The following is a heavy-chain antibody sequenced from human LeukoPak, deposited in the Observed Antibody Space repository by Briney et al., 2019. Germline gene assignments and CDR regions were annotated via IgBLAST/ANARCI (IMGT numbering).Heavy chain of an antibody. CDR3: AVNFRH. J-gene: IGHJ4*02. CDR1: GFIFSVSD. CDR2: ITHNSANI. V-gene: IGHV3-21*01. Sequence: PGGSLRLSCAAPGFIFSVSDMVWARQAPGKGLEWVSTITHNSANIYYADSVKGRFPISRDNARNSLFLQMNSLRAEDTAVYYCAVNFRHWGPGTLVTVSS. D-gene: IGHD2/OR15-2a*01.